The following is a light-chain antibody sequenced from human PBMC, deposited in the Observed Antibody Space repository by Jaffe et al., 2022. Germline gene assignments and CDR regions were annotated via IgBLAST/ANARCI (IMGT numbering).Light chain of an antibody. V-gene: IGKV1-33*01. CDR1: QDISNY. CDR3: QQYDNLRKDLT. J-gene: IGKJ4*01. Sequence: DIQMTQSPSSLSASVGDRVTITCQASQDISNYLNWYQQKPGKAPKLLIYDASNLETGVPSRFSGSGSGTDFTFTISSLQPEDIATYYCQQYDNLRKDLTFGGGTKVEIK. CDR2: DAS.